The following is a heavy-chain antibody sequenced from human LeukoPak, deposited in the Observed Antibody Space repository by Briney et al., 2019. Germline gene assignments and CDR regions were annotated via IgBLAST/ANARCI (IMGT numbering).Heavy chain of an antibody. D-gene: IGHD3-22*01. J-gene: IGHJ4*02. V-gene: IGHV4-61*01. CDR1: GASVSGVSFY. CDR2: IQYSGST. Sequence: SETLSLTCTVSGASVSGVSFYWNWIRQPPGKGLQYIGYIQYSGSTNYNPSLKSRATMSVDTSKNQFSLKLRSVTAADTAVYCYARYYDSSGYWSTPHFDYWGQGTLVTVSS. CDR3: ARYYDSSGYWSTPHFDY.